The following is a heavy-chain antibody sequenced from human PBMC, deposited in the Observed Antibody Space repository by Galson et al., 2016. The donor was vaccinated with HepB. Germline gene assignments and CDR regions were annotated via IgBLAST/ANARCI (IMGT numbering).Heavy chain of an antibody. Sequence: CAISGDSVSSTSATWNWIRQSPSRGLAWLGRTYYRSKWYNDYTLSVKSRITINPDTSKNQFSLQLNSVTPEDTAVYYCARVRSGYSGYANPYYYGMDGWGQGTTVTVSS. CDR3: ARVRSGYSGYANPYYYGMDG. CDR2: TYYRSKWYN. CDR1: GDSVSSTSAT. D-gene: IGHD5-12*01. V-gene: IGHV6-1*01. J-gene: IGHJ6*02.